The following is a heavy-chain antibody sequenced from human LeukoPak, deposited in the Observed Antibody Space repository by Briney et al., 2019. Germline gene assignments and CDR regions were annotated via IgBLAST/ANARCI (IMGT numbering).Heavy chain of an antibody. J-gene: IGHJ4*02. CDR1: GYTFTSYY. D-gene: IGHD3-16*01. CDR3: ARDSHDYVWGFDY. Sequence: ASVTVSCKASGYTFTSYYMHWVRQAPGQGLEWMGIINPSGGSTSYAQKFQGRVTMTRDTSTSTVYMELSSLRSEDTAVYYRARDSHDYVWGFDYWGQGTLVTVSS. CDR2: INPSGGST. V-gene: IGHV1-46*01.